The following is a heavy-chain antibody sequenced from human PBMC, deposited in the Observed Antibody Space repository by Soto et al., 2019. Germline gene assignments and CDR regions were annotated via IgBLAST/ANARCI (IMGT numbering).Heavy chain of an antibody. J-gene: IGHJ4*02. Sequence: SETLSLTCPVSGGTIGSYYWSWIRQPPGKGLEWIGYIYYSGSTNYNPSLKSRVTISVDTSKNQFSLKLSSVTAADTAVYYCASGDTIFGVARIDYWGQGTLVTVSS. CDR3: ASGDTIFGVARIDY. CDR2: IYYSGST. V-gene: IGHV4-59*01. CDR1: GGTIGSYY. D-gene: IGHD3-3*01.